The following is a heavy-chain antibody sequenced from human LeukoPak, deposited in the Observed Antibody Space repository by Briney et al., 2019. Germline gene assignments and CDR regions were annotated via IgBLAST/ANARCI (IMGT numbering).Heavy chain of an antibody. CDR1: GGTFSSYA. Sequence: SVKVSCKASGGTFSSYAISWVRQAPGQGLEWMGGIIPIFGTANYAQKLQGRVTMTTDTSTSTAYMELRSLRSDDTAVYYCARVRGAAYYYMDVWGKGTTVTVSS. CDR3: ARVRGAAYYYMDV. J-gene: IGHJ6*03. CDR2: IIPIFGTA. D-gene: IGHD3-10*01. V-gene: IGHV1-69*05.